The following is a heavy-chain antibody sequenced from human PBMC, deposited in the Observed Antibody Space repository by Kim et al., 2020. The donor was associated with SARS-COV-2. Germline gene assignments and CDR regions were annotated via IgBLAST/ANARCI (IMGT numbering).Heavy chain of an antibody. Sequence: SVKVSCKASGGTFSSYAISWVRQAPGQGLEWMGGIIPIFGTANYAQKFQGRVTITADESTSTAYMELSSLRSEDTAVYYCARAPRSYYYDSSGYYLSYYFDYCGQGTLVTVSS. CDR3: ARAPRSYYYDSSGYYLSYYFDY. D-gene: IGHD3-22*01. J-gene: IGHJ4*02. V-gene: IGHV1-69*13. CDR2: IIPIFGTA. CDR1: GGTFSSYA.